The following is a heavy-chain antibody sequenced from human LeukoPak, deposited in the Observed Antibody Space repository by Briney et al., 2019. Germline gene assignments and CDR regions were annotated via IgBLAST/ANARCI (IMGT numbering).Heavy chain of an antibody. CDR1: GYTFTHHG. CDR2: ISCYNGDT. D-gene: IGHD6-19*01. Sequence: ASVKVSCKASGYTFTHHGIAWIRQAPGQGLEWLGWISCYNGDTIYAQKFQGRVTLTTEKSTSTVYMELRSLTSDDTAVYYCARDPSNTSGWYQYFDTWGRGTLVSVSS. V-gene: IGHV1-18*01. J-gene: IGHJ2*01. CDR3: ARDPSNTSGWYQYFDT.